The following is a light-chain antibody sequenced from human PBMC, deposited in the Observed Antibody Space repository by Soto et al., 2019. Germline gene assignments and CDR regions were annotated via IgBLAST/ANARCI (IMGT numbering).Light chain of an antibody. CDR2: DVS. Sequence: QSVLTQPRSVSGSPGQSVTISCTGTSSDVGGYNYVSWYQQHPGKAPKLMIYDVSKRPSGVPDRFSGSKSGNTASLTISGLQAEDEADYYCCSYAGSYFYVFGTVTKVTVL. J-gene: IGLJ1*01. V-gene: IGLV2-11*01. CDR1: SSDVGGYNY. CDR3: CSYAGSYFYV.